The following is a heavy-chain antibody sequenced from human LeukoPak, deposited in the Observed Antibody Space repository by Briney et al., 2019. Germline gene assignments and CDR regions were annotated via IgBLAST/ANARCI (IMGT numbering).Heavy chain of an antibody. D-gene: IGHD6-13*01. CDR2: ISAYNGNT. J-gene: IGHJ5*02. CDR1: GYTFTSYG. Sequence: ASVKVSCKASGYTFTSYGISWVRQAPAQGLEWMGWISAYNGNTNYAQKLQGRVTMTTDTSTSTAYMELRSLRSDDTAVYYCARDPYSSSWYNWFDPWGQGTLVTVSS. V-gene: IGHV1-18*01. CDR3: ARDPYSSSWYNWFDP.